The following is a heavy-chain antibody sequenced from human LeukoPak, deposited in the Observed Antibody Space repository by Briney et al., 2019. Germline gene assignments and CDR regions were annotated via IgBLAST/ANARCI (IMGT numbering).Heavy chain of an antibody. CDR3: ARDGPYSTSSTHPP. CDR2: IKQDGSEK. V-gene: IGHV3-7*03. CDR1: GFTFSSYG. J-gene: IGHJ5*02. Sequence: GSLRLSCAASGFTFSSYGMHWVRQAPGKGLEWVANIKQDGSEKYYVGSVKGRFTISRDNAKNSLYLQMDSLRAEDTAVYYCARDGPYSTSSTHPPWGQGTLVTVSS. D-gene: IGHD6-6*01.